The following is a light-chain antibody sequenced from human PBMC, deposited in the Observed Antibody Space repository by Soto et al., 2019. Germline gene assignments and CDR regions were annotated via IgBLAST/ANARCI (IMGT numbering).Light chain of an antibody. CDR1: SSDVGGYNY. CDR3: SSYTTSSTYV. J-gene: IGLJ1*01. CDR2: DVS. Sequence: SALTQPSPVSGSPGQSIAISCTGTSSDVGGYNYVSWYQQHPGKAPKLILCDVSNRPSGVSDRFSGSKSGNTASLTISGLQTEDEADYYCSSYTTSSTYVFGTGTKVTVL. V-gene: IGLV2-14*01.